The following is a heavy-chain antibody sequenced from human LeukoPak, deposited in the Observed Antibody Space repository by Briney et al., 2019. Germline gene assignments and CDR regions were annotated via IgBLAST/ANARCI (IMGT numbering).Heavy chain of an antibody. Sequence: GGSLRPSCAASGFTFSGSAMHWVRQASGKGLEWVGRIRSKANSYATAYAASVKGRFTISRDDSKNTAYLQMNSLKTEDTAVYYCTRRGYYYMDVWGKGTTVTVSS. CDR2: IRSKANSYAT. V-gene: IGHV3-73*01. CDR3: TRRGYYYMDV. J-gene: IGHJ6*03. CDR1: GFTFSGSA.